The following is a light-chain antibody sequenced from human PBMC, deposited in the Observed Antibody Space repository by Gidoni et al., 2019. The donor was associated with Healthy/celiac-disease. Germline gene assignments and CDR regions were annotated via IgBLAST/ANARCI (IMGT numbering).Light chain of an antibody. CDR1: QSISSY. V-gene: IGKV1-39*01. J-gene: IGKJ1*01. CDR2: AAS. CDR3: QQSYSTPQT. Sequence: DIKMTQSPSSLSASVEDRVTITWRASQSISSYLNWYQQKPGKAPKLLIYAASSLQSGVPSRFSGSGSVTDFTLTSSSLQPEDFATYYCQQSYSTPQTFGQGTKVEIK.